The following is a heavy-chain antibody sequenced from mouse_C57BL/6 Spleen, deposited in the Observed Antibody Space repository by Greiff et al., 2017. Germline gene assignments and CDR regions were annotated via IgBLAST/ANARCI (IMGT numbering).Heavy chain of an antibody. Sequence: QVQLQQSGAELVKPGASVKMSCKASGYTFTNYPIEWMKQTHGKSLEWIGNFHPDNDDTKYNEKFKCKATLTIEKSSSTVYVELSRLTSDDSAVYYCARGNLGYFDYWGQSTTLTVSS. V-gene: IGHV1-47*01. J-gene: IGHJ2*01. CDR1: GYTFTNYP. CDR2: FHPDNDDT. D-gene: IGHD4-1*01. CDR3: ARGNLGYFDY.